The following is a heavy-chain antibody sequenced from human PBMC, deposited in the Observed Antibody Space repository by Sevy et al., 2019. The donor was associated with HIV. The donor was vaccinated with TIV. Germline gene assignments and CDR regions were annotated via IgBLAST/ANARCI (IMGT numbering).Heavy chain of an antibody. CDR3: ARAISTGWYPNWLDS. Sequence: GGSLRLSCAASGFTFSEFWMTWVRQPPGKGLQWLANIKKDGSETRYVDSVKGRFTISRDNARNSLYLQLDSLRAEDTAVYYCARAISTGWYPNWLDSWGLGTLVTVSS. D-gene: IGHD6-19*01. CDR1: GFTFSEFW. J-gene: IGHJ5*01. V-gene: IGHV3-7*04. CDR2: IKKDGSET.